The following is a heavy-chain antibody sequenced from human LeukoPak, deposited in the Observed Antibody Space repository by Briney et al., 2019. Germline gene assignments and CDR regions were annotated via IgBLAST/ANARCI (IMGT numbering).Heavy chain of an antibody. Sequence: PSETLSLTCTVSGGSISSGGCYWSWIRQHPGRGLEWIAYIYYSGSTYYNPSLKSRVSISVDTSKNQFSLKLSSVTAADTAVYYCARGDYGDPFYYYYGMDVWGQGTTVTVSS. D-gene: IGHD4-17*01. J-gene: IGHJ6*02. CDR2: IYYSGST. V-gene: IGHV4-31*03. CDR1: GGSISSGGCY. CDR3: ARGDYGDPFYYYYGMDV.